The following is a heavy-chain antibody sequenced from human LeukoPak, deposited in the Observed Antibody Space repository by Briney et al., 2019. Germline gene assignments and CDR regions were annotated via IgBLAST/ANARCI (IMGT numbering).Heavy chain of an antibody. D-gene: IGHD2-15*01. Sequence: PGGSLILSCAASGFTFSSYAMSWVRQAPGKGLEWVSGISGSGGSTYYADSVRGRFIISRDTSKYTLYLQMNSLRAEDTAVYYCAKDGSGEGQFDYWGQGTLVTVSS. CDR1: GFTFSSYA. V-gene: IGHV3-23*01. CDR2: ISGSGGST. J-gene: IGHJ4*02. CDR3: AKDGSGEGQFDY.